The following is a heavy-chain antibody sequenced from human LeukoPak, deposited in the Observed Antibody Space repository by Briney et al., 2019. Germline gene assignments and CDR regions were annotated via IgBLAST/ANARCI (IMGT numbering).Heavy chain of an antibody. CDR2: IYSGGST. D-gene: IGHD4-17*01. Sequence: GGSLRLSCAASGFTVSSNYMSWVRQAPGKGLEWVSVIYSGGSTYYADSVEGRFTISRDNSKNTLYLQMNSLRAEDTAVYYCASSYGDYDFDYWGQGTLVTVSS. CDR1: GFTVSSNY. J-gene: IGHJ4*02. CDR3: ASSYGDYDFDY. V-gene: IGHV3-53*01.